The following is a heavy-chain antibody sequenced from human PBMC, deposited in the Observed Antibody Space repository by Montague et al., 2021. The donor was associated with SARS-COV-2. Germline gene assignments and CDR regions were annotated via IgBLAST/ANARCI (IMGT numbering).Heavy chain of an antibody. J-gene: IGHJ6*02. V-gene: IGHV4-61*02. CDR2: IYSRGST. D-gene: IGHD4-17*01. CDR3: TRDYGDYSYYYGLDV. Sequence: TLSLTCTVSGGSIRSGSYYWSWIRQPAGKGLDWIGRIYSRGSTNYXXXLESRVTISVDTSKNQFSLKVSSVTAADTAVYYCTRDYGDYSYYYGLDVWGQGTTVTVSS. CDR1: GGSIRSGSYY.